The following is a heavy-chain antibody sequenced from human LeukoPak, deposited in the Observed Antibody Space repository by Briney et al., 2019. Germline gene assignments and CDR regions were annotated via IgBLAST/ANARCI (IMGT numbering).Heavy chain of an antibody. CDR2: INPNSGGT. V-gene: IGHV1-2*02. Sequence: ASVKVSFKSSGYTFTGYYMHWVRQAPGQGREGMGWINPNSGGTKFAQKFQGRVTMTRDTSISTAYMELSRLRSDDTAVFYCAREQVSGGDYYYMDVWGKGTTVTVSS. CDR1: GYTFTGYY. D-gene: IGHD2-15*01. J-gene: IGHJ6*03. CDR3: AREQVSGGDYYYMDV.